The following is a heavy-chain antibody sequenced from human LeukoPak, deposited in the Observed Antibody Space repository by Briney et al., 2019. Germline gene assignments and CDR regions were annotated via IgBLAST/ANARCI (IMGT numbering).Heavy chain of an antibody. D-gene: IGHD5-18*01. Sequence: GESLKISCKGSGYSFTSYWIGWVRQMPGKGLEWMGIIYPGDSDTRYGPSFQGQVTISADKSISTAYLQWSSLKASDTAMYYCARREKTQLWPGAEYFQHWGQGTLVTVSS. V-gene: IGHV5-51*01. CDR3: ARREKTQLWPGAEYFQH. CDR2: IYPGDSDT. CDR1: GYSFTSYW. J-gene: IGHJ1*01.